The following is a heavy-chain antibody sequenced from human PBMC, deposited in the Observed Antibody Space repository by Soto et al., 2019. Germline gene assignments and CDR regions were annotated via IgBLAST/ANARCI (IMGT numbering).Heavy chain of an antibody. V-gene: IGHV1-69*10. CDR2: TIPALGKA. J-gene: IGHJ6*02. CDR3: ARGPFRPSAMDV. Sequence: GASVKVSCKTSGDNFKKNVFTWVRQAPGQGLEWMGGTIPALGKAHYIEKFQGRVTITVDDATRTVYMEVRDLTAEDTAIYYCARGPFRPSAMDVWGQGTTVTVSS. D-gene: IGHD3-10*01. CDR1: GDNFKKNV.